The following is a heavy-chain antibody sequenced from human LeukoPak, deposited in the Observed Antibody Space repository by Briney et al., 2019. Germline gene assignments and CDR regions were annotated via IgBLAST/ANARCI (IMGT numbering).Heavy chain of an antibody. CDR1: GFTFSSYA. CDR3: ARDLGTQSSKVY. CDR2: ISYDGSNK. V-gene: IGHV3-30-3*01. Sequence: PGGSPRLSCAASGFTFSSYAMHWVRQAPGKGLEWVAVISYDGSNKYYADSVKGRFTISRDNSKNTLYLQMNSLRAEDTAVYYCARDLGTQSSKVYWGQGTLVTVSS. J-gene: IGHJ4*02. D-gene: IGHD1-14*01.